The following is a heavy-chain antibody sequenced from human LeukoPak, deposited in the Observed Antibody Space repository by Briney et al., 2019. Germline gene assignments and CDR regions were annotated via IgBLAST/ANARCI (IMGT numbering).Heavy chain of an antibody. V-gene: IGHV3-23*01. CDR2: ISGSGGST. CDR1: GFTFSSYA. CDR3: AKSLLPPDYYYYYMDV. J-gene: IGHJ6*03. Sequence: PGGSLRLSCAASGFTFSSYAMSWVRQAPGKGLEWVSAISGSGGSTYYADSVKGRFTISGDNSKNTLYLQMNSLRAEDTAVYYCAKSLLPPDYYYYYMDVWGKGTTVTVSS. D-gene: IGHD3-22*01.